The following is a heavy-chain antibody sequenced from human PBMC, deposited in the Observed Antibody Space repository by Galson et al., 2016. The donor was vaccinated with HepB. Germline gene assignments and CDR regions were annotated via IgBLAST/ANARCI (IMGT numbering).Heavy chain of an antibody. V-gene: IGHV3-13*01. J-gene: IGHJ5*02. Sequence: SLRLSCAASGFPFSSYDMHWVRQSTGKGLEWVSGIGTAGDTFYAGSVKGRFNISRENAENSLYLKMNSLRVGDTAVYYCARGGLGYCTGGGCTPFDPWGQRTLVTVSS. CDR3: ARGGLGYCTGGGCTPFDP. D-gene: IGHD2-8*02. CDR2: IGTAGDT. CDR1: GFPFSSYD.